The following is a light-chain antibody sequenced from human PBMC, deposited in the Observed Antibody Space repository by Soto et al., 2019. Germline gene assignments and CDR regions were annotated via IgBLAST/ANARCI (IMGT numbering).Light chain of an antibody. Sequence: DIQMTQSPSSLSASVGDRVTITCRASQSITSWLAWYQQKPGRAPKLLIYDVFNLQSGVPSRFSGSGSGTEFTLTISSLQPDDSATYYCQQYHSFSFTFGQGTKVDI. CDR3: QQYHSFSFT. J-gene: IGKJ2*01. V-gene: IGKV1-5*01. CDR1: QSITSW. CDR2: DVF.